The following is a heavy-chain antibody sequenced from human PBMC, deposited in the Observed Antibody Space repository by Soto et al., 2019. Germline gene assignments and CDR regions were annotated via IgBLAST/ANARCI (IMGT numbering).Heavy chain of an antibody. Sequence: SETLSLTCTVSGGSISSGGYYWSWIRQHPGKGLEWIGYIYYSGSTYYNPSLKSRVTISVDTSKNQFSLKLSSVTAADTAVYYCARVLRFLEWSGHDYFDYWGQGTLVTVS. CDR1: GGSISSGGYY. CDR3: ARVLRFLEWSGHDYFDY. J-gene: IGHJ4*02. CDR2: IYYSGST. D-gene: IGHD3-3*01. V-gene: IGHV4-31*03.